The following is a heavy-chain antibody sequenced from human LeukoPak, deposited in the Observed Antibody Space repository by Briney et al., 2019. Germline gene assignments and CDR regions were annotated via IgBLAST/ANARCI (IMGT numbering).Heavy chain of an antibody. CDR1: GFTFSSYW. CDR3: ATGAGCGY. V-gene: IGHV3-7*03. D-gene: IGHD6-19*01. Sequence: GGSLRLSCAASGFTFSSYWMTWVRQAPGKGLEWVANIKQDGSERNYVDTVKGRFTISRDKAKNPLYLQMNTLRDEDTAVYYCATGAGCGYWGQGTLVTVSS. J-gene: IGHJ4*02. CDR2: IKQDGSER.